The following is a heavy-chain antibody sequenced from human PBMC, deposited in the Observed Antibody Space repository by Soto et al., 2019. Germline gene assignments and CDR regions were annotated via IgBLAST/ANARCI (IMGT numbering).Heavy chain of an antibody. CDR3: ARDRGDSDLPWDNFDY. CDR2: IYYRGST. J-gene: IGHJ4*02. V-gene: IGHV4-31*03. Sequence: QVQLQESGPGLVKPSQTLSLTCTVSGGSISSGGYYWSWIRQHPGKGLEWIGYIYYRGSTYYNPSLKSRVTISVDTSKNQFSLKLSSVTAADTAVYYCARDRGDSDLPWDNFDYWGQGTLVTVSS. CDR1: GGSISSGGYY. D-gene: IGHD1-26*01.